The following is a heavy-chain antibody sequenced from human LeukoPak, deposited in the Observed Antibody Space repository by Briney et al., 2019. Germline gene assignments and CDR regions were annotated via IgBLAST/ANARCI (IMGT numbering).Heavy chain of an antibody. CDR3: AREEVDTATRLYYFDY. Sequence: GGSLRLSCVASGFTLSTYTMNWVRQAPGRGLEWLSCISSSSAYIYYVDSVKGRFTISRDNAKNSLYLQMNSLRAEDTAVYYCAREEVDTATRLYYFDYWGQGTLVTVSS. J-gene: IGHJ4*02. CDR1: GFTLSTYT. D-gene: IGHD5-18*01. CDR2: ISSSSAYI. V-gene: IGHV3-21*03.